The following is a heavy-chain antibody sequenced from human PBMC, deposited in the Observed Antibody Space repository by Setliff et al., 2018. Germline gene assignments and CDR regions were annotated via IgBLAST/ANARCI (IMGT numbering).Heavy chain of an antibody. CDR2: INQDGSAQ. CDR3: ARAGLPYAADV. Sequence: GGSLRLSCAASGFSFSSFWMSWVRQAPGRGLEWVANINQDGSAQYYVDSVRGRFTISRDNAKNSLYLQMNSLRAEDTAVYYCARAGLPYAADVWGQGTKVTVSS. D-gene: IGHD2-21*02. J-gene: IGHJ3*01. CDR1: GFSFSSFW. V-gene: IGHV3-7*01.